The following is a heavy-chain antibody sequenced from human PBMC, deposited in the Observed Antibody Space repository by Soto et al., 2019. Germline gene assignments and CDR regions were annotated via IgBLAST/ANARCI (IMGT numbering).Heavy chain of an antibody. J-gene: IGHJ4*02. V-gene: IGHV1-24*01. D-gene: IGHD1-1*01. CDR2: FDPEDGET. Sequence: QVQLVQSGAEVKKPGASVKVSCKVSGHTLRELSMHWVRQAPGKGLEWMGGFDPEDGETISAQKFQGRVTMTEDTSTYSIYMELSSLISEYTAVYYCAAGGTRWLHSPVDYWGQGTLVTISS. CDR1: GHTLRELS. CDR3: AAGGTRWLHSPVDY.